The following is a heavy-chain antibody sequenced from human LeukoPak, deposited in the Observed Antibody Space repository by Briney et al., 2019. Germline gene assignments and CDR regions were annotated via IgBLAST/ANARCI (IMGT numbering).Heavy chain of an antibody. D-gene: IGHD3-22*01. V-gene: IGHV3-53*04. CDR2: IYSVGST. CDR1: GFTVSSNY. CDR3: ARVDSSGYYSCFDY. J-gene: IGHJ4*02. Sequence: GGSLRLSCAASGFTVSSNYMSWVRQAPGKGLEWVSVIYSVGSTYYADSVKGRFTISRHNSKNTLHLQMNSLRAEDTAVYYCARVDSSGYYSCFDYWGQGTLVTVSS.